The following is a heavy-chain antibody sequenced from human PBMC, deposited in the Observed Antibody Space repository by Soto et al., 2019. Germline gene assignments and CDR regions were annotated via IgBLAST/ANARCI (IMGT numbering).Heavy chain of an antibody. CDR1: GGSISSYY. Sequence: ASETLSLTCPVSGGSISSYYWSWIRQPPGKGLEWIGYIYYSGSTNYNPSLKSRVTISVDASKNQFSLKLSSVTAADTAVYYCAREKGQQLVRGYYYYGMDVWGQGTTVTVSS. J-gene: IGHJ6*02. V-gene: IGHV4-59*01. D-gene: IGHD6-13*01. CDR2: IYYSGST. CDR3: AREKGQQLVRGYYYYGMDV.